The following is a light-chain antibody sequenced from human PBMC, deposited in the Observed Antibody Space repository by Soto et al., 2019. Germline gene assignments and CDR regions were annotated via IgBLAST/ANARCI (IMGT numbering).Light chain of an antibody. V-gene: IGKV1-39*01. CDR3: QPTFSPPYT. Sequence: DIQMTQSLSSLSASVGDTVTITCRASQSISNSLSWYQQKPGKAPKFLIYVASTLQRGVPSRFSGSGSGTDLTLTISSLPPEDVATYYCQPTFSPPYTFGQGTKLEIK. J-gene: IGKJ2*01. CDR1: QSISNS. CDR2: VAS.